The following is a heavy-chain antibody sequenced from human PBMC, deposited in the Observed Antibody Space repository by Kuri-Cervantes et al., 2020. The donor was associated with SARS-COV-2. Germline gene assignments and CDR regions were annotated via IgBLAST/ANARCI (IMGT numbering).Heavy chain of an antibody. Sequence: GESLKISCAASGFSFSAYGMYWVRQAPGKGLEWVAFIEYDGSNKYYADSVKGRFTISRDNSKNTLYLQMNSLRAEDTAVYYCANLPASSTIIDYWGQGTLVTVSS. CDR1: GFSFSAYG. CDR2: IEYDGSNK. CDR3: ANLPASSTIIDY. J-gene: IGHJ4*02. V-gene: IGHV3-30*02. D-gene: IGHD6-6*01.